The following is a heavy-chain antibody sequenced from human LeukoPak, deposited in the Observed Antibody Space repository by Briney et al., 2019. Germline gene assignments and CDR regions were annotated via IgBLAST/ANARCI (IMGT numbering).Heavy chain of an antibody. J-gene: IGHJ4*02. V-gene: IGHV1-2*02. CDR2: INPNSGGT. D-gene: IGHD2-2*01. Sequence: ASVKVSCKASGYTFTGFYMHWVRQAPGQGLEWMGWINPNSGGTNYAQKFQGRVTMTRDTSISTAYMELSRLRSDDTAVYYCARGYCSSTSCYYYFDYWGQGTLVTVSS. CDR3: ARGYCSSTSCYYYFDY. CDR1: GYTFTGFY.